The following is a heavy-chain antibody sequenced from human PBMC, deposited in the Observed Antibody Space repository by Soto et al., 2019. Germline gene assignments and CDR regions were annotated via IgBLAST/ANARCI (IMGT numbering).Heavy chain of an antibody. V-gene: IGHV3-7*01. CDR3: ARRGNSESPPFHY. CDR2: INQDGSEK. D-gene: IGHD3-10*01. Sequence: EVQLVESGGGLVQPGGSLRLSCAASRFTFSRYWMSWVRQAPGKGLEWVANINQDGSEKYYVDSVKGRFTISRDNAKNSLYLQMNSLRAEDTAVYYCARRGNSESPPFHYWGQGTLVTVSS. CDR1: RFTFSRYW. J-gene: IGHJ4*02.